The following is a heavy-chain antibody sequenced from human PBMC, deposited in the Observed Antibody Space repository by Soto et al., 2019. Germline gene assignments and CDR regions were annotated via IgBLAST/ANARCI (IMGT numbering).Heavy chain of an antibody. V-gene: IGHV4-34*01. Sequence: LSLTCAVYGGSFSGYYWSWIRQPPVNVLEWIGEINHSGSTNYNPSLKSRVTISVDTSKNQFSLKLSSVTAADTAVYYCARGRVAIFGVVTLYNWFDPWGQGTLVTVSS. J-gene: IGHJ5*02. CDR1: GGSFSGYY. CDR3: ARGRVAIFGVVTLYNWFDP. CDR2: INHSGST. D-gene: IGHD3-3*01.